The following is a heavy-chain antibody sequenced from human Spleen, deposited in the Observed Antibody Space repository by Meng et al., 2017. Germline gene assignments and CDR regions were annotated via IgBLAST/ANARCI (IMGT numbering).Heavy chain of an antibody. J-gene: IGHJ4*02. CDR2: INHSGST. CDR1: GGSFSGYY. V-gene: IGHV4-34*01. Sequence: QVQLQQWGAGLLKPSETLSLTCAVYGGSFSGYYWSWICQPPGKGLEWIGEINHSGSTNYNPSLKSRVTISVDTYKNQFSLKLCSVTAAGTAVYYCAVRLRNYFDYWGQGTLVTVSS. D-gene: IGHD4-17*01. CDR3: AVRLRNYFDY.